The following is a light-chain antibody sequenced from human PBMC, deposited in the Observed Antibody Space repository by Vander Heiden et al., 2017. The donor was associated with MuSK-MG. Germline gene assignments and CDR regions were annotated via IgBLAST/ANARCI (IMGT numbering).Light chain of an antibody. J-gene: IGKJ3*01. CDR2: GAS. Sequence: EIVMMQSSATLSVSPGERATLSCRASQSVSSNLAWYQQKPGQAPRLLIYGASTRATGIPARFSGSGSETEFTLTISSLQSEDFAVYYCQQYNNWPLTFGPGTKVDIK. CDR3: QQYNNWPLT. CDR1: QSVSSN. V-gene: IGKV3-15*01.